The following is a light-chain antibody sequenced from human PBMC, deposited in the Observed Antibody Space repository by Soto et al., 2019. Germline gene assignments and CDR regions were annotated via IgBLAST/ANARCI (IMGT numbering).Light chain of an antibody. CDR3: QHYGGLWP. CDR1: KSISNW. V-gene: IGKV1-5*01. Sequence: IEQKRSSPTLPAPLRDRLTITCRARKSISNWLAWYHQKPGTAPKLLIYHASTLESGVPSRFSGSGSGTEFILTINSLPHDDFATYCCQHYGGLWPFGQGTKVDIK. CDR2: HAS. J-gene: IGKJ1*01.